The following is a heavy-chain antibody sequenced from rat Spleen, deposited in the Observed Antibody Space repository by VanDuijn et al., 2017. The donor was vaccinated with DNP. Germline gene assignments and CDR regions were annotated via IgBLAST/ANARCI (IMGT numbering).Heavy chain of an antibody. V-gene: IGHV5S11*01. J-gene: IGHJ1*01. CDR3: ARQGNYPGITRYWYFDF. CDR2: ISTGGGNT. D-gene: IGHD1-4*01. CDR1: GFTFSNYY. Sequence: EVQLVESGGGLVQPGRSMKLSCAASGFTFSNYYMAWVRQAPTKGLEWVASISTGGGNTYYRDSVKGRFTISRDNAKSTLYLQMDSLRSEETATYYCARQGNYPGITRYWYFDFWGPGTMVTVSS.